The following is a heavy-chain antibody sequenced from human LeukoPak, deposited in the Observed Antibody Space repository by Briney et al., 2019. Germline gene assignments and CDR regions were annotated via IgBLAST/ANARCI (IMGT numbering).Heavy chain of an antibody. CDR3: TREKNLYLHS. J-gene: IGHJ4*02. CDR2: ITGNDEII. V-gene: IGHV3-43*02. Sequence: GGSLRLSCVGSGFSFDDYVMHWVRQPPGKGLEWVSLITGNDEIIAYADSVKGRFTISRDNNKNSLHLQMNSLTTEDTALYYCTREKNLYLHSWGQGTLVTISS. D-gene: IGHD2/OR15-2a*01. CDR1: GFSFDDYV.